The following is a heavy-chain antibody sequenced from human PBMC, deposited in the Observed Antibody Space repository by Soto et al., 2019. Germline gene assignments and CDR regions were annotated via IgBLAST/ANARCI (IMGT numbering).Heavy chain of an antibody. V-gene: IGHV3-23*01. D-gene: IGHD5-18*01. Sequence: LRLSCAASGGTFIGFSWSWVRPAPGKGLEWVSAISGSGDGTDYADSVKGRFTISRDNSKNTLYLQMNSLRAEDTAVYYCAGPGYSSQDYWGQGALVTVSS. CDR1: GGTFIGFS. J-gene: IGHJ4*02. CDR2: ISGSGDGT. CDR3: AGPGYSSQDY.